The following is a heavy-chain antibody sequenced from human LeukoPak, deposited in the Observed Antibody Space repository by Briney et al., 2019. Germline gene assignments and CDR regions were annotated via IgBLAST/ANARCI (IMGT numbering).Heavy chain of an antibody. V-gene: IGHV4-39*01. Sequence: SETLSLTCTVSGGSISSSSYYWGWIRQPPGKGLEWIGSIYYSGSTYYNPSLKSRVTISVDTSKNQFSLKLSSVTAADTAVYYCARYSKPAAIYYYYGMDVWSQGTTVTVSS. J-gene: IGHJ6*02. CDR2: IYYSGST. D-gene: IGHD2-2*01. CDR3: ARYSKPAAIYYYYGMDV. CDR1: GGSISSSSYY.